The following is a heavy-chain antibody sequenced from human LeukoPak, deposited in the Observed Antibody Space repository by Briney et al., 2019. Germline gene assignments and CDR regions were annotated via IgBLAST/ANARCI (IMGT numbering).Heavy chain of an antibody. CDR2: IYYSGST. Sequence: PSETLSLTCTVSGGSISSSSYYWGWIRQPPGKGLEWIGNIYYSGSTYYNPSLKSRVTISVDTSKNQFSLKLSSVTAADTAVYYCARSAYMITFGGVIVNNWFDPWGQGTLVTVSS. J-gene: IGHJ5*02. CDR1: GGSISSSSYY. CDR3: ARSAYMITFGGVIVNNWFDP. D-gene: IGHD3-16*02. V-gene: IGHV4-39*07.